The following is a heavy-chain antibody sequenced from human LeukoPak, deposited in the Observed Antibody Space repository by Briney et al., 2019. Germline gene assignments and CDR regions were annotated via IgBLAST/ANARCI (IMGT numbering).Heavy chain of an antibody. V-gene: IGHV1-58*01. D-gene: IGHD4-17*01. J-gene: IGHJ6*02. Sequence: SVTVSFTSSGFTFATSAVQWVRQARGQRLEWVGWIVVGSGNTNYSQKFQERVTITRDMSTSTAYMELSSLRSEDTGVYYCAATLTVTTGSTYYGMDVWGQGTTVTVSS. CDR3: AATLTVTTGSTYYGMDV. CDR2: IVVGSGNT. CDR1: GFTFATSA.